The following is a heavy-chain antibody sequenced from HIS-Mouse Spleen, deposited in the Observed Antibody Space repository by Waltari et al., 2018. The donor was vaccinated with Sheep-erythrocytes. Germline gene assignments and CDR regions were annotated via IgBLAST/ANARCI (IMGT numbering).Heavy chain of an antibody. CDR2: SIRILGIK. D-gene: IGHD1-26*01. J-gene: IGHJ4*02. Sequence: QVQLVQSGAEVKKPGSSVKVSCKASGGTFSSYAISWVRQAPGQGLEWMGRSIRILGIKNYAQESPGRVTITADKPTSTAYMELGSLRSEDTAVYYCAQTGATTPHFDYWGQGTLVTVSS. V-gene: IGHV1-69*04. CDR3: AQTGATTPHFDY. CDR1: GGTFSSYA.